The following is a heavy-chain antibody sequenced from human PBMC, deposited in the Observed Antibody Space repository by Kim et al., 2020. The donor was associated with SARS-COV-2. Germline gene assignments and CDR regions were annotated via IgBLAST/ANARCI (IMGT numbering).Heavy chain of an antibody. CDR3: VKGSSSSSPYYFDY. Sequence: GGSLRLSCAASGFTFNNYVMSWVRQAPGKGLEWVSAINDNSGSTYYADSVKGRFIISRDNSKSTLYLQMNSLRAEVTALYYCVKGSSSSSPYYFDYWGQGTMVTVSS. J-gene: IGHJ4*02. CDR2: INDNSGST. V-gene: IGHV3-23*01. D-gene: IGHD6-6*01. CDR1: GFTFNNYV.